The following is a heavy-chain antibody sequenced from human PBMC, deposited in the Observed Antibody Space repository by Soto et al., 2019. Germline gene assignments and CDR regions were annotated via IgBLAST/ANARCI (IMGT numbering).Heavy chain of an antibody. V-gene: IGHV3-23*01. D-gene: IGHD2-15*01. CDR1: GFTFSSYA. CDR2: ISGSGGST. Sequence: EVQLLESGGGLVQPGGSLRLSCAASGFTFSSYAMSWVRQAPGKGLEWVSAISGSGGSTYYADSVKGRFTISRDNSKNTLYLQMNSLRAEDTAIYYCAKDLGGCSGCSCYSEILDYWGQGTLVTVSS. CDR3: AKDLGGCSGCSCYSEILDY. J-gene: IGHJ4*02.